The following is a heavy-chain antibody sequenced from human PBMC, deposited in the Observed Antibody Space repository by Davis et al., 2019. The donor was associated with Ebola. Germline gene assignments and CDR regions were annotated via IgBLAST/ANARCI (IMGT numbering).Heavy chain of an antibody. CDR2: IYYSGST. J-gene: IGHJ4*02. D-gene: IGHD3-3*01. CDR3: ARVKYDFWSGYFDY. CDR1: GGSISSYY. Sequence: GSLRPSCTVSGGSISSYYWSWIRQPPGKGLEWFGYIYYSGSTNYNPSLKSRVTISVDTSKNQFSLKLSSVTAADTAVYYCARVKYDFWSGYFDYWGQGTLVTVSS. V-gene: IGHV4-59*12.